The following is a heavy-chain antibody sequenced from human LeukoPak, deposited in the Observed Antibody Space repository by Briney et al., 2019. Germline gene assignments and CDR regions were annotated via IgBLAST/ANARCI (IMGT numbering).Heavy chain of an antibody. V-gene: IGHV5-51*01. Sequence: GESLKISCKGSGYSFTSYWIGWVRQMPGKGVEWMGIIYPGDSDTRYSPSFQGQVTISADKSISTAYLQWSSLKASDTAMYYCARQYYDSSGYSFFDYWGQGTLVTVSS. CDR1: GYSFTSYW. D-gene: IGHD3-22*01. CDR2: IYPGDSDT. CDR3: ARQYYDSSGYSFFDY. J-gene: IGHJ4*02.